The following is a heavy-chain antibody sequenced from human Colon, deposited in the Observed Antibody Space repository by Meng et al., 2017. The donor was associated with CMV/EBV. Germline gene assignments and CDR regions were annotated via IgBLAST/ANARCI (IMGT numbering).Heavy chain of an antibody. D-gene: IGHD2-2*02. V-gene: IGHV4-59*13. CDR3: ARGGGIVVVPAAIKWFDP. CDR1: GGSISTYY. CDR2: IYYTGSV. Sequence: SETLSLTCNVSGGSISTYYWTWIRQSPGKGLEWIGNIYYTGSVKYNPSLKSRLTISVDTAKNQFSLKLSSVTAADTAVYYCARGGGIVVVPAAIKWFDPWGQGTLVTVSS. J-gene: IGHJ5*02.